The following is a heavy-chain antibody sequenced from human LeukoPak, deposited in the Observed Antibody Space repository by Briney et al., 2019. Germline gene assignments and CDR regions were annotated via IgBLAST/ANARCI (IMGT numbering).Heavy chain of an antibody. CDR1: GYTFTGYY. V-gene: IGHV1-46*01. J-gene: IGHJ4*02. CDR2: INPSDDVT. Sequence: GASVKVSCKASGYTFTGYYMHWVRQAPGQGLEWMGIINPSDDVTNYAQKFQGRVTMTRDTSTGTVYMELSSLRSEDTAVYYCARDLRAGPYYYDDSGYSDYWGQGTLVTVSS. CDR3: ARDLRAGPYYYDDSGYSDY. D-gene: IGHD3-22*01.